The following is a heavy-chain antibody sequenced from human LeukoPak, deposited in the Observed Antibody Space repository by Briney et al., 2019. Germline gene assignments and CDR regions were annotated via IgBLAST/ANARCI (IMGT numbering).Heavy chain of an antibody. J-gene: IGHJ4*02. CDR1: GFTFSNYA. V-gene: IGHV3-23*01. CDR2: ISGSGGST. D-gene: IGHD3-22*01. CDR3: AKESYDSSGLIDY. Sequence: GGSLRLSCAASGFTFSNYAMSWVHQAPGKGLEWGSGISGSGGSTYYADSVKGRFTISRDNSKNTLYLQMNSLRAEDTAVYYCAKESYDSSGLIDYWGQGTLVTVSS.